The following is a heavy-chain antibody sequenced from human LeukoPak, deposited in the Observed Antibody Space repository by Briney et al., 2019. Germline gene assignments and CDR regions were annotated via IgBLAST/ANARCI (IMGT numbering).Heavy chain of an antibody. CDR1: GGSISSGSYY. V-gene: IGHV4-61*02. CDR3: ARVGYNYYGMDV. CDR2: IYTSGST. Sequence: SETLSLTCTVSGGSISSGSYYWSWIRQPAGKGLEWIGRIYTSGSTNYNPSFKGRVTISVDTSKNQFSLKLSSVTAADTAVYYCARVGYNYYGMDVWGQGTTVTVSS. J-gene: IGHJ6*02.